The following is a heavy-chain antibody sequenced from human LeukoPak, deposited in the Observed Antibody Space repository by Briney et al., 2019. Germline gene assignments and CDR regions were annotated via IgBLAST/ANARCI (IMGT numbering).Heavy chain of an antibody. CDR3: ARAPSEIGGYYPEYFRH. CDR1: GFTLSSYW. D-gene: IGHD3-22*01. Sequence: PGGSLRLSCAASGFTLSSYWMHSVRQAPGKGLVWVSRIKSDGRKNYADSVKGRFTISRDNAKNTVSLQMNSLRAEDTGVYYCARAPSEIGGYYPEYFRHWGQGTLVIVSS. V-gene: IGHV3-74*01. CDR2: IKSDGRK. J-gene: IGHJ1*01.